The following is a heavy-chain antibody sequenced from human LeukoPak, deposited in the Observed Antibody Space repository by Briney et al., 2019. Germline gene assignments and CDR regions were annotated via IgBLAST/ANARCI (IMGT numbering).Heavy chain of an antibody. CDR1: GFPFDDYG. CDR2: ISWHGETT. CDR3: AKIYDAYDI. J-gene: IGHJ3*02. V-gene: IGHV3-43D*03. Sequence: GGSLRLSCAASGFPFDDYGMLWVRQGPGKGLEWVSFISWHGETTYYSDSVKGRFTISRDSGTNSLYLQMNRLRTEDTGFYYCAKIYDAYDIWGQGTMVTVSS.